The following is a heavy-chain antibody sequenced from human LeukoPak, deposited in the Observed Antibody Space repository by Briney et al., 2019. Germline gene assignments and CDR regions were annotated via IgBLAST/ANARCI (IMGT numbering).Heavy chain of an antibody. D-gene: IGHD5-24*01. J-gene: IGHJ4*02. CDR2: VFFGGQT. V-gene: IGHV4-59*02. Sequence: SKTLSLTCSVSGDPVWSYYWTWVRQPPEKGLEWIGYVFFGGQTNYNPSVKSRVTISLDTSRSQLSLNLTSVTAADSAVYYCARGAYADRTGYNLDSWGQGTLVFVSS. CDR3: ARGAYADRTGYNLDS. CDR1: GDPVWSYY.